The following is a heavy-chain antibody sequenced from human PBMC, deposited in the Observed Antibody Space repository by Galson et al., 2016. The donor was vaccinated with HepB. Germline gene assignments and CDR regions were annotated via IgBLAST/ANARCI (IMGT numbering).Heavy chain of an antibody. D-gene: IGHD3-9*01. J-gene: IGHJ4*02. Sequence: SVKVSCKASGYIFDTYGINWVRQAPGQGLEWVGWISTYNGNLYYAQNLKDRVTMTTDSSTSTAYMELRSLRLDDTAMYYCARDFWGNDILTGFSNWGQGTQVTVSS. CDR3: ARDFWGNDILTGFSN. CDR2: ISTYNGNL. V-gene: IGHV1-18*04. CDR1: GYIFDTYG.